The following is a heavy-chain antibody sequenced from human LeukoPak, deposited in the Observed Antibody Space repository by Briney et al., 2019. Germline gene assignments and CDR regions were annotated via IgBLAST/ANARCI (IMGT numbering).Heavy chain of an antibody. V-gene: IGHV3-20*04. CDR3: ARVTFGGVIVCPLDY. J-gene: IGHJ4*02. CDR2: INWNGGST. Sequence: GGSLRLSCAASGFTFDDYGMSWVRQAPGKGLEWVSGINWNGGSTGYADSVKGRFTISRDNAKNSLYLQMNSLRAEDTALYYCARVTFGGVIVCPLDYWGQGTLVTVSS. CDR1: GFTFDDYG. D-gene: IGHD3-16*02.